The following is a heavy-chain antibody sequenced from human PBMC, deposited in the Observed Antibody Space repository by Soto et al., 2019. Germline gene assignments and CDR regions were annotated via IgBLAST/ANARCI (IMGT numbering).Heavy chain of an antibody. CDR1: GFTFSSYS. Sequence: EVQLVESGGGLVQPGGSLRLSCAASGFTFSSYSMNWVRQAPGKGLEWVSYISSSSSTIYYADSVKGRFTISRDNAKNSLYLQVNSLRDEDTAVYYCARATHHGSSNPPPRDCWGQGTLVTGSS. D-gene: IGHD6-6*01. CDR2: ISSSSSTI. CDR3: ARATHHGSSNPPPRDC. J-gene: IGHJ4*02. V-gene: IGHV3-48*02.